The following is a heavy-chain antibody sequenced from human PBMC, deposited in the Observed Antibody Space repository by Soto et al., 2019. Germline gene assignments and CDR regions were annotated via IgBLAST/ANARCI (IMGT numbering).Heavy chain of an antibody. CDR2: ISGSGGST. V-gene: IGHV3-23*01. CDR3: AKELSLCSGWTEFDY. D-gene: IGHD6-19*01. J-gene: IGHJ4*02. CDR1: GFIFSNYA. Sequence: GGSLRLSCTASGFIFSNYAMNWVRQTPGRGREWVSGISGSGGSTYFADSVKGRFIISRDNSKKTLYLQLNSLRAEDPAVYYCAKELSLCSGWTEFDYWGQGTLVTVSS.